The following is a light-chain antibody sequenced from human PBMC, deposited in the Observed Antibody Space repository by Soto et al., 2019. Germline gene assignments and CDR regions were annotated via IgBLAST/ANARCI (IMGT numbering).Light chain of an antibody. CDR2: GAS. Sequence: VITQAPATLSVSPGERATLSCRASQTINNNIAWYELKDGQVPRLLIYGASTRETDIPARFSGSGSGTDFTPTISRLEPEDFEVDYCQHYVTSSITFGQGTRLEIK. CDR3: QHYVTSSIT. CDR1: QTINNN. J-gene: IGKJ5*01. V-gene: IGKV3-15*01.